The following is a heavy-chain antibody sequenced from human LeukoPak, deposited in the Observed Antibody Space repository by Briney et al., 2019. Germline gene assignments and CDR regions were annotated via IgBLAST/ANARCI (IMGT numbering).Heavy chain of an antibody. Sequence: PGGSLRLSCAASGFTFSSYAMHWVRQAPGKGLEWVAVISYDGSNKYYADSVKGRFTISRDNSKNTLYLQMNSLRAEDTAVYYCARDHGGSYYYYYYMDVWGKGTTVTVSS. CDR3: ARDHGGSYYYYYYMDV. CDR1: GFTFSSYA. J-gene: IGHJ6*03. D-gene: IGHD1-26*01. CDR2: ISYDGSNK. V-gene: IGHV3-30-3*01.